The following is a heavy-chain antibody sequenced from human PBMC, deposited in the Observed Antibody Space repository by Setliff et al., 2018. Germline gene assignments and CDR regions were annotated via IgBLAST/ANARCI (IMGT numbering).Heavy chain of an antibody. J-gene: IGHJ4*02. V-gene: IGHV3-53*01. CDR2: LDNDGST. Sequence: GESLKISCAASGVTVSAYDMSWVRQAPGKGLEWVSLLDNDGSTYYSDSVKGRFTISRGTSKNTLYLQMSSLGTEDTAMYYCRLWFGELLRDYWGQGTLVTVSS. CDR1: GVTVSAYD. D-gene: IGHD3-10*01. CDR3: RLWFGELLRDY.